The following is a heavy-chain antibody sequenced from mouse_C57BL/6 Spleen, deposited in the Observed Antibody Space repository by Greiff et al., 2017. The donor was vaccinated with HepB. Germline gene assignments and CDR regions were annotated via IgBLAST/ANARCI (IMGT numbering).Heavy chain of an antibody. CDR3: PREGDDGAFAY. CDR2: IHPNSGST. V-gene: IGHV1-64*01. CDR1: GYTFTSYC. D-gene: IGHD2-3*01. J-gene: IGHJ3*01. Sequence: VQLQQPGAELVKPGASVKLSCKASGYTFTSYCMHWVKQRPGQGLEWIGMIHPNSGSTNYNEKFKSKATLTVDKSSSTAYMQLSSLTSEDSAVYYCPREGDDGAFAYWGQGTLVTVSA.